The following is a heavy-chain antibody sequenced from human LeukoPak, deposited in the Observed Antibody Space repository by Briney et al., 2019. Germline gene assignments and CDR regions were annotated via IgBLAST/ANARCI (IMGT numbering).Heavy chain of an antibody. CDR1: GFTFSTYT. CDR3: ARDSSIGYDRVNFDY. CDR2: ISSSSTFK. V-gene: IGHV3-21*06. D-gene: IGHD3-22*01. Sequence: GGSLRLSCAASGFTFSTYTMHWVRQAPGKGLEWVSSISSSSTFKHYADSLKGRFTISRDNARNSLFLQMNSLRAEDTAVYYCARDSSIGYDRVNFDYWGQGTLVTVSS. J-gene: IGHJ4*02.